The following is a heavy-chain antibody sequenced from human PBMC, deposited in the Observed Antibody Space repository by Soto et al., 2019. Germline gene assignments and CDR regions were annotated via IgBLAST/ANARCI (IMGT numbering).Heavy chain of an antibody. J-gene: IGHJ5*02. CDR2: IIPIFGTA. V-gene: IGHV1-69*13. CDR3: ARVIAAAGDDNWFDP. D-gene: IGHD6-13*01. CDR1: GGTFSSYA. Sequence: SVKVSCKASGGTFSSYAISWVQQAPGQGLEWMGGIIPIFGTANYAQKFQGRVTITADESTSTAYMELSSLRSEDTAVYYCARVIAAAGDDNWFDPWGQGTLVTVSS.